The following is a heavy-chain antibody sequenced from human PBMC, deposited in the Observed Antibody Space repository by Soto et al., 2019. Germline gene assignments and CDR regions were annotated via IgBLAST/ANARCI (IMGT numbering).Heavy chain of an antibody. CDR2: ISAYNGNT. D-gene: IGHD2-15*01. V-gene: IGHV1-18*01. CDR3: ARAALLDYYGMDV. Sequence: QVQLVQSGAEVKKPGASVKVSCKASGYTFTSYGISWVRQAPGQGLEWMGWISAYNGNTNYAQKLHVSVTMTTDTSTSTAYMELRSLISDDTAVYYCARAALLDYYGMDVWGQGTTVTVSS. J-gene: IGHJ6*02. CDR1: GYTFTSYG.